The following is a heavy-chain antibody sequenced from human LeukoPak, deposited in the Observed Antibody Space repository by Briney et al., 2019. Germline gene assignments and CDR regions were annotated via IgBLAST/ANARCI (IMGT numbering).Heavy chain of an antibody. J-gene: IGHJ4*02. CDR3: ARDLGSNWADNRDPFDY. CDR1: GFTFGDYV. Sequence: PGRSLRLSCAASGFTFGDYVMHWVRQAPGKGLEWVSGISYNSGSSGYAESVKGRFTISRDNAKNSLYLQMNSLRADDTALYYCARDLGSNWADNRDPFDYWGQGTLVIVSS. CDR2: ISYNSGSS. V-gene: IGHV3-9*01. D-gene: IGHD7-27*01.